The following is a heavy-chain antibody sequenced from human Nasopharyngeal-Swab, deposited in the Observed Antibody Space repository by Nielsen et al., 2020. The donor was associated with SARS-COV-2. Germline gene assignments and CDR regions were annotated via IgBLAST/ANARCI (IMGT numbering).Heavy chain of an antibody. J-gene: IGHJ5*02. CDR1: EYTFTSYA. CDR2: INAGNGNT. CDR3: ARVGIMSGNLWGWFDP. D-gene: IGHD1-26*01. Sequence: ASVKVSCKASEYTFTSYAMHWVRQAPGQRLEWMGWINAGNGNTKYSQKFQGRVTITRDTSASTAYMELSSLRSEDTAVYYCARVGIMSGNLWGWFDPWGQGTLVTVSS. V-gene: IGHV1-3*01.